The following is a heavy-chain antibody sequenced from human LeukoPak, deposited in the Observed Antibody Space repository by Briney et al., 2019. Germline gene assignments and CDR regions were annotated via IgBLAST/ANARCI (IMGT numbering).Heavy chain of an antibody. CDR1: GFTFSSYS. D-gene: IGHD4-23*01. CDR2: IKQDGSEK. CDR3: ARGNYGGNWGMVGY. Sequence: GGSLRLSCAASGFTFSSYSMNWVRQAPGKGLEWVANIKQDGSEKYYVDSVKGRFTISRDNAKNSLYLQMNSLRAEDTAVYYCARGNYGGNWGMVGYWGQGTLVTVSS. J-gene: IGHJ4*02. V-gene: IGHV3-7*01.